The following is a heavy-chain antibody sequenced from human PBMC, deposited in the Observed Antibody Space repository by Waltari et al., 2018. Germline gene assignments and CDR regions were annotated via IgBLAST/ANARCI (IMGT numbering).Heavy chain of an antibody. CDR1: GFTFSSYV. CDR3: FGFTVFVGGY. J-gene: IGHJ4*02. CDR2: IQYEGRNE. D-gene: IGHD3-3*01. V-gene: IGHV3-30*02. Sequence: QVQLVESGGGVVQPGGSLRLSCAASGFTFSSYVMHWVRQAPGKALGGVDFIQYEGRNEKYADSVKGRFTISRYNSKNTLYLQMNSVRAEDTAVYFCFGFTVFVGGYWGQGTLVTVSS.